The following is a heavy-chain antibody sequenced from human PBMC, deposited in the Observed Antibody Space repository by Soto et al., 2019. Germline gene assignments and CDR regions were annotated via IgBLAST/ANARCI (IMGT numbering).Heavy chain of an antibody. J-gene: IGHJ5*02. CDR2: IYFTGNT. CDR3: AGQTFTIAAASYGRYNWFDP. D-gene: IGHD6-25*01. V-gene: IGHV4-39*01. CDR1: GGSITSSSHF. Sequence: PSETLSLTCSASGGSITSSSHFWGWVRQRPGQGLEWIGTIYFTGNTYCPPSIKSRLTMSIDTSKNEFSRRLNSVTAAYTAVYYCAGQTFTIAAASYGRYNWFDPWGPGTLVTVSS.